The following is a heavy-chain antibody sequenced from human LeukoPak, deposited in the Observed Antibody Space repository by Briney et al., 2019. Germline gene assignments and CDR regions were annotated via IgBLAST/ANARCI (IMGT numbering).Heavy chain of an antibody. J-gene: IGHJ4*02. CDR2: ISYDGSNK. CDR3: AKDGTTGTIDY. Sequence: SGGSLRPSCAASGFTFSSYGMHWVRQAPGKGLEWVAVISYDGSNKYYADSVKGRFTISRDNSKNTLYLQMNSLRAEDTAVYYCAKDGTTGTIDYWGQGTLVTVSS. V-gene: IGHV3-30*18. CDR1: GFTFSSYG. D-gene: IGHD1-1*01.